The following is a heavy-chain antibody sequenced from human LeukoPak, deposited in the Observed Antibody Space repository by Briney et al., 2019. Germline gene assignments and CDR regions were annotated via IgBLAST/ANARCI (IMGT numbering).Heavy chain of an antibody. Sequence: GSLRLSCAASGFTFSSYGMHWVRQAPGRGLEWVAVIWYDGSNKYYADSVKGRFTISRDNSKNTLYLQMNSLRAEDTAVYYCARDSDYDFWSGYYNNWFDPWGQGTLVTVSS. J-gene: IGHJ5*02. CDR1: GFTFSSYG. V-gene: IGHV3-33*01. CDR2: IWYDGSNK. D-gene: IGHD3-3*01. CDR3: ARDSDYDFWSGYYNNWFDP.